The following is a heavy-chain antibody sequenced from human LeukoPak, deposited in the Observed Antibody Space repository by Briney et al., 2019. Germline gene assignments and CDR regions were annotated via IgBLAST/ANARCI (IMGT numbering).Heavy chain of an antibody. CDR1: GFTFSSYP. V-gene: IGHV3-30*04. D-gene: IGHD2-2*01. Sequence: GGSLRLSCAASGFTFSSYPMHWVRQAPGKGLEGVAMISYDGSNKYCADSVKGRFTISRDNSKNTLDLQMNSLRAEDTAVYYCAREVAPAATFYYYGRDVWGKRTTVTVSS. J-gene: IGHJ6*04. CDR2: ISYDGSNK. CDR3: AREVAPAATFYYYGRDV.